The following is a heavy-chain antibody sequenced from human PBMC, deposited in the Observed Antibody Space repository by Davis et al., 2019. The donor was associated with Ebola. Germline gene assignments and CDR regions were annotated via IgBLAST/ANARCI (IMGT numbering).Heavy chain of an antibody. D-gene: IGHD4-17*01. CDR3: AKDSHAVTNFDY. Sequence: GESLKISCAASGFTFSSYAMSWVRQAPGKGLEWVSAISGSGGSTYYADSVKGRFTISRDNSKNTLYLQMNSLRAEDTAVYYCAKDSHAVTNFDYWGQGTLVTVSS. V-gene: IGHV3-23*01. CDR1: GFTFSSYA. CDR2: ISGSGGST. J-gene: IGHJ4*02.